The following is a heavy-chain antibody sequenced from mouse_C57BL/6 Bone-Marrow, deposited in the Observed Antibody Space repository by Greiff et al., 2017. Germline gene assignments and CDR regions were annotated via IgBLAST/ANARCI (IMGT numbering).Heavy chain of an antibody. V-gene: IGHV1-55*01. CDR2: IYPGSGST. CDR3: ARYNYGNYVGDY. Sequence: QVQLQQPGAELVKPGASVKMSCKASGYTFTSYWITWVKQRPGQGLEWIGDIYPGSGSTNYNEKFKSKATLTVDTSSRTAYMQLSSLTSEDSAVYYCARYNYGNYVGDYWGQGTTLTVSS. CDR1: GYTFTSYW. D-gene: IGHD2-1*01. J-gene: IGHJ2*01.